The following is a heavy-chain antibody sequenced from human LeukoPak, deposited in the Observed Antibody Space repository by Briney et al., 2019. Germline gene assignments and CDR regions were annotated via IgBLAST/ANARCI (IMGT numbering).Heavy chain of an antibody. CDR3: AAVGGYDFWSGYFPFDY. CDR1: GYTFTSYG. V-gene: IGHV1-18*01. J-gene: IGHJ4*02. CDR2: ISAYNGNT. Sequence: ASVKVSCKASGYTFTSYGISWVRQAPGQGLEWMGWISAYNGNTNYAQKLQGRVPMTTDTSTSTAYMELRSLRSDDTAVYYCAAVGGYDFWSGYFPFDYWGQGTLVTVSS. D-gene: IGHD3-3*01.